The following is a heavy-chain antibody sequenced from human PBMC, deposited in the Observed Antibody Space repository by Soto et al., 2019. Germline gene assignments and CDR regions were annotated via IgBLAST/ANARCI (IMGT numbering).Heavy chain of an antibody. CDR2: INPSGGST. CDR3: AREVVLMVSDGAFDI. J-gene: IGHJ3*02. V-gene: IGHV1-46*01. Sequence: ASVNVSCKASGYTFTSYYMHWVGQAPGQGLEWMGIINPSGGSTSYAQKFQGRVTVTRDTSTSTVYMELSSLRSEDTAVYYCAREVVLMVSDGAFDIWGQGTMGLVSS. CDR1: GYTFTSYY. D-gene: IGHD2-8*01.